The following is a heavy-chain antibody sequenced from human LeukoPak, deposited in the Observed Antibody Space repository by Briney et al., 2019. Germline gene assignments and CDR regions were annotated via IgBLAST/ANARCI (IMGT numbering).Heavy chain of an antibody. CDR2: ISGSGGST. V-gene: IGHV3-23*01. CDR1: GFTFSSHW. J-gene: IGHJ4*02. CDR3: ATGGIAAAGSWGN. D-gene: IGHD6-13*01. Sequence: GGSLRLSCAASGFTFSSHWMSWVRQAPGKGLEWVSAISGSGGSTYYADSVKGRFTISRDNSKNTLYLQMNSLRAEDTAVYYCATGGIAAAGSWGNWGQGTLVTVSS.